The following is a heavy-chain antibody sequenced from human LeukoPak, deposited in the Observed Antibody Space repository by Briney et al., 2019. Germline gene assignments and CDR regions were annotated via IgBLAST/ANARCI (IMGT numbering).Heavy chain of an antibody. V-gene: IGHV4-59*01. CDR2: IYYSGST. CDR1: GGSISSYY. J-gene: IGHJ6*03. Sequence: SETLSLTCTVSGGSISSYYWSWIRQPPGKGLEWIGYIYYSGSTNYNPSLKSRVTISVDTSKNQFSLKLSSVTAADTAVYYCARATMVRGVIEDYYYYYMDVWGKGTTVTISS. D-gene: IGHD3-10*01. CDR3: ARATMVRGVIEDYYYYYMDV.